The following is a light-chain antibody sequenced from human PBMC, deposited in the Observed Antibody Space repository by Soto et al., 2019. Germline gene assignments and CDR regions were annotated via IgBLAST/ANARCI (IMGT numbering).Light chain of an antibody. CDR1: QGIRTY. V-gene: IGKV1-27*01. CDR2: SAS. CDR3: QKYDSAPWT. J-gene: IGKJ1*01. Sequence: IQMTQCPSSLSASVGDRVTITCRASQGIRTYLAWYQQKPGKVPKLLIFSASTLQSGVPPRFSGSGSGTDFTLTISSLQPEDVASYYCQKYDSAPWTFGQGTKVEIK.